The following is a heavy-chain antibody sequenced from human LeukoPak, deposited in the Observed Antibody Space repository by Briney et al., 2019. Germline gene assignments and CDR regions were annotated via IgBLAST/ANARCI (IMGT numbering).Heavy chain of an antibody. J-gene: IGHJ4*02. Sequence: GGSLTLSCAASGFILSRNGMHWVRQAPGKGLEWVAFIGYDGTNKYYADSVKGRFTISRDNSKNTLCLQMNSLRGEDTAVYYCARYLYGSGTYHIDYWGQGTLVTVSS. CDR1: GFILSRNG. D-gene: IGHD3-10*01. V-gene: IGHV3-30*02. CDR3: ARYLYGSGTYHIDY. CDR2: IGYDGTNK.